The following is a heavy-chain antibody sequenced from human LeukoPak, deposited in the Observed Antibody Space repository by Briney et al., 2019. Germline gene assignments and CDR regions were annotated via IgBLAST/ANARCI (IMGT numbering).Heavy chain of an antibody. D-gene: IGHD3-16*02. J-gene: IGHJ3*02. CDR3: ARDQYDYVWGSYRYTPNDAFDI. CDR1: GYTFTGYY. CDR2: INPNSGGT. Sequence: ASVKVSCXASGYTFTGYYMHWVRQAPGQGLEWMGRINPNSGGTNYAQKFQGRVTMTRDTSISTAYMELSRLRSDDTAVYYCARDQYDYVWGSYRYTPNDAFDIWGQGTMVTVSS. V-gene: IGHV1-2*06.